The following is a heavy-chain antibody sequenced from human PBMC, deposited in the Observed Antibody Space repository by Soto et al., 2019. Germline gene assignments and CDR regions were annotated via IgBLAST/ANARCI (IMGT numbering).Heavy chain of an antibody. Sequence: TGGSLRLSCAASGFTFSVYAMSWVRQAPGKGLEWVSTIDNRGRTTYYADSVRGRFTISRDNSKNTLYLQMNSLRVEDTAIYYCAKPLHDYGDSYSGYWGQGTLVTVSS. D-gene: IGHD4-17*01. J-gene: IGHJ4*02. CDR1: GFTFSVYA. CDR3: AKPLHDYGDSYSGY. V-gene: IGHV3-23*01. CDR2: IDNRGRTT.